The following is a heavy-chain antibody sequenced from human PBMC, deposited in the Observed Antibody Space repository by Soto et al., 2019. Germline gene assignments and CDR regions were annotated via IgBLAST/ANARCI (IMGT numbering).Heavy chain of an antibody. CDR3: AKDGYCSSTSCYWSY. CDR1: GYTFSNYA. V-gene: IGHV3-23*01. CDR2: ISGSGSNS. J-gene: IGHJ4*02. D-gene: IGHD2-2*03. Sequence: SGGSLRLSCVASGYTFSNYAMSWVRQAPGKGLEWVSGISGSGSNSDYIDSVKGRFTISRDNSKSTLYLQMNSLKAEDTAIYYCAKDGYCSSTSCYWSYWGQGTVVTVSS.